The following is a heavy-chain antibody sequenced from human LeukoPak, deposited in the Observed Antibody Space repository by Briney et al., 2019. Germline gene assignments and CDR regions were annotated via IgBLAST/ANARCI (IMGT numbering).Heavy chain of an antibody. Sequence: PGGSLRLSCAASEFTFSSYWMHWVRQAPGKGLVWFSRIKGDGSSTTYTDSVKGRFTISRDNAKNTLYLQMNSLTAEDTAVYYCARGAYCGGDCPLPNSLYWGRGTLVTVSS. CDR3: ARGAYCGGDCPLPNSLY. J-gene: IGHJ4*02. CDR2: IKGDGSST. CDR1: EFTFSSYW. V-gene: IGHV3-74*01. D-gene: IGHD2-21*01.